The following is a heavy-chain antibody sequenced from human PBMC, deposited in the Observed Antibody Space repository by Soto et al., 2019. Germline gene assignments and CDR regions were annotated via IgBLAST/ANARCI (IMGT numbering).Heavy chain of an antibody. D-gene: IGHD3-9*01. CDR1: GFTFSSYA. CDR2: ISGSGGST. J-gene: IGHJ3*02. CDR3: AKDPVLPRHDIDAIDI. V-gene: IGHV3-23*01. Sequence: GGSLRLSCAASGFTFSSYAMSWVRQAPGKGLEWVSAISGSGGSTYYADSVKGRFTISRDNSKNTLYLQMNSLRAEDTAVYYCAKDPVLPRHDIDAIDIWGQGTMVSVSS.